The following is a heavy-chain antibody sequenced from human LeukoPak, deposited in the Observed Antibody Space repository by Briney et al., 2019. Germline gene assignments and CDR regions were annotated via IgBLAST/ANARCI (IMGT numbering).Heavy chain of an antibody. V-gene: IGHV1-18*01. CDR3: ARDSPIMAAAGGYFDY. D-gene: IGHD6-13*01. CDR2: ISAYNGNT. CDR1: GYTFTSYG. J-gene: IGHJ4*02. Sequence: ASVKVSCKASGYTFTSYGISWVRQAAGQGLEWMGWISAYNGNTNYAQKLQGRVTMTTDTSTSTAYMELRSLRSDDTAVYYCARDSPIMAAAGGYFDYWGQGTLVTVSS.